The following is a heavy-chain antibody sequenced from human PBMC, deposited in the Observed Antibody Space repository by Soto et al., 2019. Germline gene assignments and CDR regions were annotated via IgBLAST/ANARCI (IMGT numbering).Heavy chain of an antibody. V-gene: IGHV3-53*01. CDR3: TRILGTYYYGMDV. D-gene: IGHD7-27*01. CDR1: GFTVSSNY. Sequence: EVQLVESGGGLTQPGASLTLSCAASGFTVSSNYMSWVRQAPGKGLEWVSVFYSGGSTYYADSVKGRFTISRDNSKNTLYLQKNSLRAEDTAVYYCTRILGTYYYGMDVWGQGTTVTVSS. CDR2: FYSGGST. J-gene: IGHJ6*02.